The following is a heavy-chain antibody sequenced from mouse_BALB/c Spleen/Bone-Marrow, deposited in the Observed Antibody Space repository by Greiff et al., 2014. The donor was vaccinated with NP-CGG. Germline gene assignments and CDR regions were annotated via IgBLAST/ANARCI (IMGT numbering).Heavy chain of an antibody. D-gene: IGHD1-1*01. CDR1: GFNIKDTY. Sequence: VPLKESGAALLKPGASVKLSFPASGFNIKDTYMHWGKQRPEKGLEGIGRIDPANGNTKYDPKFQGKATITADTSSNTAYLRLSSLTSEDTAVYYCANYYYGSHFDYWGQGTTLTVSS. J-gene: IGHJ2*01. CDR2: IDPANGNT. V-gene: IGHV14-3*02. CDR3: ANYYYGSHFDY.